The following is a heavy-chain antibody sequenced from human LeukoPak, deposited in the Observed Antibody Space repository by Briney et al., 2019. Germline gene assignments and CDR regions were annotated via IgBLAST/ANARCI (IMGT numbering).Heavy chain of an antibody. CDR3: ARARLMNWFDP. CDR1: VFIFSTYC. Sequence: PGGSLRLSCAASVFIFSTYCMHWVRQAPGKGLVRVSRINSDGSSPNYADSVKGRFIISRDNAKNTLSLQMNSLRADDTAVYYCARARLMNWFDPWGLGTLVIVSS. V-gene: IGHV3-74*01. J-gene: IGHJ5*02. D-gene: IGHD2-8*01. CDR2: INSDGSSP.